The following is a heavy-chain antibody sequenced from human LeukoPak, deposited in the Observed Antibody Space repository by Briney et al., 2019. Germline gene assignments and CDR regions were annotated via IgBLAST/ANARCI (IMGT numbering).Heavy chain of an antibody. D-gene: IGHD3-9*01. Sequence: KTGGSLRLSCGASGFNFNTYTLNWVRPAPGQGLAWVSSITACSTAIYSADSVKDRFTISRDNAKNFLYLQMNSLRAEDTAVYYCARTYYDILTGYNPYFDYWGQGILVTVSS. V-gene: IGHV3-21*01. J-gene: IGHJ4*02. CDR2: ITACSTAI. CDR1: GFNFNTYT. CDR3: ARTYYDILTGYNPYFDY.